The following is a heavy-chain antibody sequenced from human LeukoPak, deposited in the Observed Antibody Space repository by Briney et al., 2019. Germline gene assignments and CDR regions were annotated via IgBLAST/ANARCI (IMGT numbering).Heavy chain of an antibody. J-gene: IGHJ2*01. V-gene: IGHV4-59*01. CDR3: AKGDPTFLFWYFDL. CDR2: IYYSGNT. D-gene: IGHD3-16*01. CDR1: GGSITSFY. Sequence: SETLSLTCTVSGGSITSFYWSWIRQPPGKGLEWIGYIYYSGNTNYNPSLKSRVTISVDRSKNQFSLKLSSVTAADTAIYYCAKGDPTFLFWYFDLWGRGTPVTVSS.